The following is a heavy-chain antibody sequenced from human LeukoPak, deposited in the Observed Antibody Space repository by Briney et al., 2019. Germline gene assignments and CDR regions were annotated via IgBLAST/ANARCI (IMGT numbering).Heavy chain of an antibody. CDR1: GGSINSYY. J-gene: IGHJ5*02. V-gene: IGHV4-59*08. Sequence: SETLSLTCTVSGGSINSYYWSWIRQPPGKGLEWIGYIYYIGSTNYNPPLRGRATISVDTSNNQFYLKLSSVTAADTAVYYCARRGYGSGSNWFDPWGQGTLVTVSS. CDR2: IYYIGST. CDR3: ARRGYGSGSNWFDP. D-gene: IGHD6-19*01.